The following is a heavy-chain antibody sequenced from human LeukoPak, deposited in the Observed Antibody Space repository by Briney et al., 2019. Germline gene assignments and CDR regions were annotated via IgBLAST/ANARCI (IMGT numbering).Heavy chain of an antibody. CDR3: ARGRYGDYLVYFDY. J-gene: IGHJ4*02. V-gene: IGHV3-21*01. CDR2: ISSSSSYI. D-gene: IGHD4-17*01. CDR1: GITFSSYS. Sequence: PGGSLRRACAASGITFSSYSLNWVRQAPGKGLEWVSSISSSSSYIYYADSVKGRFTISRDNAKNSLYLQMNSLRAEDTAVYYCARGRYGDYLVYFDYWGQGTLVTVSS.